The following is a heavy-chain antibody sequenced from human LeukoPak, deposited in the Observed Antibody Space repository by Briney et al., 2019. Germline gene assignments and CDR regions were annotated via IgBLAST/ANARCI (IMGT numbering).Heavy chain of an antibody. CDR3: ASYPPIVVVPAASFDY. CDR1: GFTFSSYW. Sequence: GGSLRLSCAASGFTFSSYWMHWVRQAPGKGLVWVSRINSDGSSTSYADSVKGRFTISRDNAKNTLYLQMNSLRAEDTAVYYCASYPPIVVVPAASFDYWGQGTLVTVSS. D-gene: IGHD2-2*01. V-gene: IGHV3-74*01. CDR2: INSDGSST. J-gene: IGHJ4*02.